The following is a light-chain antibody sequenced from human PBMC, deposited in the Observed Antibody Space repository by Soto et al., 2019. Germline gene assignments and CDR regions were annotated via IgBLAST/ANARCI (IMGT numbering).Light chain of an antibody. CDR3: GTWDSSLTTCV. V-gene: IGLV1-51*02. CDR1: SSDIGRNY. Sequence: QSVLTQPPSVSAAPGQKVTISCSGSSSDIGRNYVSWYKHLPRTAPKLLIYENYKRPSGIPDRFSGSKSGTSATLGITGLQTGDEADYYCGTWDSSLTTCVFGTGTKVTVL. CDR2: ENY. J-gene: IGLJ1*01.